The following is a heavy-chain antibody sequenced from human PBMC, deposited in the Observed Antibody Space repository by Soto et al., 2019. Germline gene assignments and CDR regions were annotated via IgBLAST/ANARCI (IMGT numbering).Heavy chain of an antibody. D-gene: IGHD3-10*01. CDR3: VGGQYYFDY. J-gene: IGHJ4*02. Sequence: QVQLVESGAGVVQPGRSLRLSCAASGFPFSSYGMHWVREAPGKGLEWVAVISYDGSNKYYADSVKGRFTISRDNSASTLYLQMNSLSPEDTALYYCVGGQYYFDYRGQGTLVTVSP. CDR1: GFPFSSYG. CDR2: ISYDGSNK. V-gene: IGHV3-30*03.